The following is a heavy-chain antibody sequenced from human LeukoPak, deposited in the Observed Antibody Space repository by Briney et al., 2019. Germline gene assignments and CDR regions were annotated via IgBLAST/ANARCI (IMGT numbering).Heavy chain of an antibody. CDR3: ARHPFCGGDCYSGFYY. D-gene: IGHD2-21*02. CDR1: GGSISSGSYY. CDR2: IYTSGST. J-gene: IGHJ4*02. Sequence: SETLSLTCTVSGGSISSGSYYWSWIRQPAGKGLEWIGRIYTSGSTNYNPSLKSRVTISVDTSKNQFSLKLSSVTAADTAVYYCARHPFCGGDCYSGFYYWGQGTLVTVSS. V-gene: IGHV4-61*02.